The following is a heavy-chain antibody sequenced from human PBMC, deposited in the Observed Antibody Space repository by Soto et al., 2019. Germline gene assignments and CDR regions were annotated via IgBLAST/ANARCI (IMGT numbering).Heavy chain of an antibody. D-gene: IGHD3-22*01. CDR2: ISGSATT. V-gene: IGHV3-23*01. CDR1: GFTISNSA. J-gene: IGHJ4*02. Sequence: EVQLLESGGGLVQPGGSLRLSCAASGFTISNSAATWVRQAPGKGLEGASTISGSATTYYADSVKGRFTISRHNSNNTLCLQLHRLRAEDSALYYCARYYYVATGYHYAFDSWGRGTLVTVSS. CDR3: ARYYYVATGYHYAFDS.